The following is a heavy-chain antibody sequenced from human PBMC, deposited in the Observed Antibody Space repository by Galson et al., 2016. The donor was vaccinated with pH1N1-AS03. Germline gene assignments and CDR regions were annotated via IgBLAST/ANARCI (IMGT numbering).Heavy chain of an antibody. Sequence: SVKVSCKAFGVTFGNYAISWVRQAPGQGLEWMGGISPMFGRVNYAQKFQGRVTITADVFTKPAYMELTSLRSEDTAVYYCARAPDREILYYYYGMDVWGQGTTVTVSS. V-gene: IGHV1-69*13. CDR2: ISPMFGRV. CDR3: ARAPDREILYYYYGMDV. D-gene: IGHD1-14*01. CDR1: GVTFGNYA. J-gene: IGHJ6*02.